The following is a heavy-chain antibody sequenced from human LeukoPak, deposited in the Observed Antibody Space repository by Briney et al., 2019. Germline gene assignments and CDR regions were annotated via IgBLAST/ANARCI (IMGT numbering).Heavy chain of an antibody. J-gene: IGHJ6*03. CDR2: ICPGDSDT. CDR3: ARSGGGNHYYYYYMDV. Sequence: GESLKISCKGSGYSFTSYWIGWVRPMPGKGLEWMGIICPGDSDTRYSPSFQGQVTISADKSISTAYLQWSSLKASDTAMYYCARSGGGNHYYYYYMDVWGKGTTVTVSS. CDR1: GYSFTSYW. V-gene: IGHV5-51*01. D-gene: IGHD4-23*01.